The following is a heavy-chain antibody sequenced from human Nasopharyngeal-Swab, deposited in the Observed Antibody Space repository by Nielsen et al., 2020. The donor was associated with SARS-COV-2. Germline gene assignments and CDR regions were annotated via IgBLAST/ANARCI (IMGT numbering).Heavy chain of an antibody. Sequence: GGSLRLSCAASGFTFRDYYMAWVRQASGKGLEWVGRVRSKGNNYATAYSASVKGRFIIFRDDPTNTAYLQMNSLKTEDTAMYYCTRCGGGCYSGRDYWGQGTLVTVSS. J-gene: IGHJ4*02. CDR2: VRSKGNNYAT. CDR3: TRCGGGCYSGRDY. CDR1: GFTFRDYY. V-gene: IGHV3-73*01. D-gene: IGHD2-15*01.